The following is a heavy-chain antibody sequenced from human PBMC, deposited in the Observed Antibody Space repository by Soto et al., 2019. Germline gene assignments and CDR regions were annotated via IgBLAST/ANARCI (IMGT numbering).Heavy chain of an antibody. CDR2: IIPIFGTA. J-gene: IGHJ4*02. CDR1: GGTFSSYA. Sequence: QVQLVQSGAEVKKPGSSVKVSCKASGGTFSSYAISWVRQAPGQGLEWMGGIIPIFGTANYAQKFQGRVTITADESTSTAYMELSSLRSEDTAVYYCARGPPHYGSGSYMSSVFDYWGQGTLVTVSS. CDR3: ARGPPHYGSGSYMSSVFDY. D-gene: IGHD3-10*01. V-gene: IGHV1-69*01.